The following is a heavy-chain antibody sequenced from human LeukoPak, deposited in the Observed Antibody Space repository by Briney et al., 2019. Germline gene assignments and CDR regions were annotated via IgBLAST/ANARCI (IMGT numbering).Heavy chain of an antibody. V-gene: IGHV4-39*07. CDR1: GGSISSRTFY. CDR2: IYYSGSP. Sequence: SETLSLTCTVSGGSISSRTFYWGWIRQPPGKGLEWIGNIYYSGSPYYNPSLKSRVTISVDTSKNQFSLKLSSVTAADTAIYYCAKIDYYDTSGYYLGFDPWGQGTLVSVSA. CDR3: AKIDYYDTSGYYLGFDP. D-gene: IGHD3-22*01. J-gene: IGHJ5*02.